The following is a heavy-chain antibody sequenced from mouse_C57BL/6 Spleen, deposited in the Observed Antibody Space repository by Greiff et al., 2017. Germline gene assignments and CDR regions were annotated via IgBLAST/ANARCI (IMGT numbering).Heavy chain of an antibody. CDR2: ISDGGSYT. D-gene: IGHD2-1*01. Sequence: EVHLVESGGGLVKPGGSLKLSCAASGFTFSSYAMSWVRQTPEKRLEWVATISDGGSYTYYPDNVKGRFTISRDNAKNNLYLQMSHLKSEDTAMYYCARDGNPLAYWGQGTLVTVSA. CDR3: ARDGNPLAY. CDR1: GFTFSSYA. V-gene: IGHV5-4*01. J-gene: IGHJ3*01.